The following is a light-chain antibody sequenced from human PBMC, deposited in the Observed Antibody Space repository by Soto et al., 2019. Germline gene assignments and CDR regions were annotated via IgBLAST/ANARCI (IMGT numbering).Light chain of an antibody. J-gene: IGKJ2*01. V-gene: IGKV3-20*01. CDR1: QSVSTSN. CDR3: QQYGSSSYT. Sequence: EVVLTQSPGTLSLSPGEGATLSCRASQSVSTSNLAWYQQKPGQAPRLLIYGASSRVTGIPDRFSGSGSGTDFTLTISRLEPEDFAVYYCQQYGSSSYTFGQGTKLEIK. CDR2: GAS.